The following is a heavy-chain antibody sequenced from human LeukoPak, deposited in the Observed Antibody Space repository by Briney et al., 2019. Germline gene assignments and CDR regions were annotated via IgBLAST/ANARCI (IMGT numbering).Heavy chain of an antibody. D-gene: IGHD6-13*01. CDR2: IGGSGVNT. CDR3: AKTPGVSAAGADY. Sequence: GGSLRLSCAASGFTFSSHAMCWVRQAPGRGLEWGSGIGGSGVNTYYADSVKGRFTISRDNSKNTLYLQMNSLRAEDTAVYYCAKTPGVSAAGADYWGQGTLVTVSS. CDR1: GFTFSSHA. V-gene: IGHV3-23*01. J-gene: IGHJ4*02.